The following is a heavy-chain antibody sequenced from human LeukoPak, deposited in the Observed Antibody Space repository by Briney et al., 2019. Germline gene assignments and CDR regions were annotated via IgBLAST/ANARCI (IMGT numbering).Heavy chain of an antibody. V-gene: IGHV1-8*01. CDR3: ARGPMYYDSSGYHYYFDY. CDR1: GYTFTSYD. D-gene: IGHD3-22*01. Sequence: ASAKVYCKASGYTFTSYDINWVRQATGQGLEWMGWMNPNSGNTGYAQKFQGGVTMTRNTSISTAYMELSSLRSEDTAVYYCARGPMYYDSSGYHYYFDYWGQGTLVTVSS. CDR2: MNPNSGNT. J-gene: IGHJ4*02.